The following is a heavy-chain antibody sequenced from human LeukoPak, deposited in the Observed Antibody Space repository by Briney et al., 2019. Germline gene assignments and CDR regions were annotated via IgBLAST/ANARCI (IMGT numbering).Heavy chain of an antibody. J-gene: IGHJ6*03. CDR3: ARVLERDETYYYYYMDV. CDR2: ISAYNGNT. D-gene: IGHD1-1*01. V-gene: IGHV1-18*01. CDR1: GYTFTSYG. Sequence: ASVKVSCKASGYTFTSYGISWVRQAPGQGLEWMGWISAYNGNTNYAQKLQGRVTMTTDTSTSTAYMELRSLRSDDTAVYYCARVLERDETYYYYYMDVWGEGTTVTVSS.